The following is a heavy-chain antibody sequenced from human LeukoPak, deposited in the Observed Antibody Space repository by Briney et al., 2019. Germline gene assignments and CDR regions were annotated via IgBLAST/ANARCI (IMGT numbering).Heavy chain of an antibody. V-gene: IGHV3-23*01. CDR3: AKDRGYCSSTSCYISPPDY. Sequence: PGGSLRLSCAASGFTFSTYAMSWVRQAPGKGLEWVSVISGGGGTTYYADSVKGRFTITRDNSKNTLYLQMNSLRAEDTAVYYCAKDRGYCSSTSCYISPPDYWGQGTLVTVSS. D-gene: IGHD2-2*02. CDR2: ISGGGGTT. J-gene: IGHJ4*02. CDR1: GFTFSTYA.